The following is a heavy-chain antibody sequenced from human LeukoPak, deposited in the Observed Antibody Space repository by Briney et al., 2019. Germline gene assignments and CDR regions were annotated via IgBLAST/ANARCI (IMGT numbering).Heavy chain of an antibody. Sequence: PSETLSLTCTVSGGSISSGDYYWSWIRQPPGKGLEWIGYIYYSGSTYYNPSLKSRVTISVDTSKNQFSLKLSSVTAADTAVYYCARVNIVVVPAATHTPIDYWGQGTLVTVSS. CDR3: ARVNIVVVPAATHTPIDY. V-gene: IGHV4-30-4*08. CDR1: GGSISSGDYY. J-gene: IGHJ4*02. D-gene: IGHD2-2*01. CDR2: IYYSGST.